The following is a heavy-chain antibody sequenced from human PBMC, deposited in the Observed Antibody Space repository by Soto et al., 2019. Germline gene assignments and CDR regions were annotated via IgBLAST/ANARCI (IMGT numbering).Heavy chain of an antibody. V-gene: IGHV1-69*02. CDR2: IIPILGIA. Sequence: QVQLVQSGAEVKKPGSSVKVSCKASGGTFSSYTISWVRQAPGQGLEWMGRIIPILGIANYAQKFQGRVTITADKSTTTAYMELRSLRSEDTAVYYCEGGRGSLRSNFDYAGQGTLVTVSS. CDR3: EGGRGSLRSNFDY. J-gene: IGHJ4*02. CDR1: GGTFSSYT. D-gene: IGHD3-16*01.